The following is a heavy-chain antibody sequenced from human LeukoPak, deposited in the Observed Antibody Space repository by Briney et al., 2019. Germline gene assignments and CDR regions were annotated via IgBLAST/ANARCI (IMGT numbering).Heavy chain of an antibody. CDR2: INSDWSST. D-gene: IGHD2-2*01. J-gene: IGHJ4*02. Sequence: QSGGSMRLSCASSGFTFSNYWMHWVRQAPGKGLVWVSSINSDWSSTSYAAFVKGRFLISRDNAKNTLYLQMNSLRAEDTAIYYCARDYCSSTSCYLAGVDYWGQGTPVTVSS. CDR3: ARDYCSSTSCYLAGVDY. CDR1: GFTFSNYW. V-gene: IGHV3-74*01.